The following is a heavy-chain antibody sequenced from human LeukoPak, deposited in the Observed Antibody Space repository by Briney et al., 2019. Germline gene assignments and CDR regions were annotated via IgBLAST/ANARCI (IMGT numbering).Heavy chain of an antibody. V-gene: IGHV4-38-2*02. J-gene: IGHJ6*03. CDR1: GYSISSGYY. CDR2: IYHSGST. D-gene: IGHD6-13*01. Sequence: SETLSLTCTVSGYSISSGYYWGWIRQPPGKGLEWIGSIYHSGSTYYNPSLKSRVTISVDTSKNQFSLKLSSVTAADTAVYYCAREVRSWHLNYYYYYMDVWGKGTTVTVSS. CDR3: AREVRSWHLNYYYYYMDV.